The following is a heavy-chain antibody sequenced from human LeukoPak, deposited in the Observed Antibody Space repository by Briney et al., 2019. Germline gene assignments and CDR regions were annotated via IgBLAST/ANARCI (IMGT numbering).Heavy chain of an antibody. J-gene: IGHJ4*02. V-gene: IGHV4-39*07. Sequence: SETLSLTCTVSGGSISSSRYYWGWLRQPPGKGLEWIGSIYYSGSTYYNPSLKSRLTISVDTSKNQFSLKLSSVTAADTAVYYCAREGRALADLPTSDYWGQGTLVTVSS. CDR1: GGSISSSRYY. CDR3: AREGRALADLPTSDY. D-gene: IGHD6-25*01. CDR2: IYYSGST.